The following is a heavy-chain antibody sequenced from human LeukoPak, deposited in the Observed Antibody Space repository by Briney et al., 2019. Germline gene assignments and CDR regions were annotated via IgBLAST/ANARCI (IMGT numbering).Heavy chain of an antibody. CDR3: ARDCGGGSCYGPYDAFDI. CDR2: ISISGSTI. V-gene: IGHV3-48*04. D-gene: IGHD2-15*01. CDR1: RFTFSSYS. J-gene: IGHJ3*02. Sequence: GGSLRLSCAASRFTFSSYSMSWVRQAPGKGLEWVSYISISGSTIYYADSVKGRFTISRDNAKNSLYLQMNSLRAEDTAVYYCARDCGGGSCYGPYDAFDIWGQGTMVTVSS.